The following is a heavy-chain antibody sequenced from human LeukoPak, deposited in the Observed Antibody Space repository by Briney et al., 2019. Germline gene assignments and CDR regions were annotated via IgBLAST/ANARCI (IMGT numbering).Heavy chain of an antibody. CDR3: AKWEDYDILTGYYVSDF. Sequence: GASLRLSCAASGVIFRNYAMSWVRQAPGKGLEWGSAITGSGDTTYYADSVKGRFTISRDNSKNTLYVEMNTLRAEDTAVYYCAKWEDYDILTGYYVSDFWGQGTLVTVSS. J-gene: IGHJ4*02. CDR2: ITGSGDTT. D-gene: IGHD3-9*01. V-gene: IGHV3-23*01. CDR1: GVIFRNYA.